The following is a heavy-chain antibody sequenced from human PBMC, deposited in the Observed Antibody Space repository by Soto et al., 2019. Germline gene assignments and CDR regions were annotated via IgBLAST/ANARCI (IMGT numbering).Heavy chain of an antibody. CDR3: AREGCSSTSCSPYYYYGMDV. V-gene: IGHV4-59*01. CDR2: IYYSGST. J-gene: IGHJ6*02. CDR1: GGSISSYY. D-gene: IGHD2-2*01. Sequence: KPSDTLSLTCTVSGGSISSYYWSWIRQPPGKGLEWIGYIYYSGSTNYNPSLKSRVTISVDTSKNQFSLKLSSVTAADTAVYYCAREGCSSTSCSPYYYYGMDVWGQGTTVTVSS.